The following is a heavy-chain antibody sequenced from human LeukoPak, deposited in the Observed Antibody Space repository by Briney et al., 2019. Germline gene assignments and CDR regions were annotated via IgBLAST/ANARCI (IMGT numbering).Heavy chain of an antibody. V-gene: IGHV3-23*01. CDR3: AKSPSKGTYYYGSGPNWFDP. J-gene: IGHJ5*02. CDR1: GFTFSSYA. Sequence: PGGYLRLSCAASGFTFSSYAMSWVRQAPGKGLEWVSAISGSGGSTYYADSVKGRFTISRDNSKNTLYLQMNSLRAEDTAVYYCAKSPSKGTYYYGSGPNWFDPWGQGTLVTVSS. CDR2: ISGSGGST. D-gene: IGHD3-10*01.